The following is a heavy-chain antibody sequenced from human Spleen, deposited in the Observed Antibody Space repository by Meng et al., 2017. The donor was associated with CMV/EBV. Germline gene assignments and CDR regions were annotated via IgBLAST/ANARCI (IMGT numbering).Heavy chain of an antibody. CDR3: ARSGISTMSFDY. CDR2: INWNGGRA. CDR1: GFTFDDNG. D-gene: IGHD3-22*01. Sequence: GGSLRLSCAASGFTFDDNGMSWVRQVPGKGLEWVSSINWNGGRAGYADSVKGRFTISRDNAKDSLYLQMDSLRAEDTALYYCARSGISTMSFDYCGQGTVVTVSS. J-gene: IGHJ4*02. V-gene: IGHV3-20*04.